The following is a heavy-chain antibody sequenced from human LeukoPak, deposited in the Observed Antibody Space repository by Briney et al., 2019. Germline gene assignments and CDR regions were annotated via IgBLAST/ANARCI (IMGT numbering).Heavy chain of an antibody. V-gene: IGHV4-59*01. CDR3: ARGLMMAVAGRGEFHY. CDR1: GGSISSYY. J-gene: IGHJ4*02. Sequence: SETLSLTCIVSGGSISSYYWSWIRQPPGKGLEWIGYIYYSGGTNYNPSLKSRVTISVDTSKNQFSLKLSSVTAADTAVYYCARGLMMAVAGRGEFHYWGQGTLVTVSS. CDR2: IYYSGGT. D-gene: IGHD6-13*01.